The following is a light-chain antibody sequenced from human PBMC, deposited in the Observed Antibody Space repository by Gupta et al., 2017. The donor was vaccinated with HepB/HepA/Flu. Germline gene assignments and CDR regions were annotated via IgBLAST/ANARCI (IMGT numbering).Light chain of an antibody. V-gene: IGLV3-21*04. J-gene: IGLJ2*01. Sequence: SYVLTQPPSVSVAPGKTARTTCGGNNIGSKSVHWYQQKPGQAPVLVIYYGTDRPSGIPERFSGSNSGNTATLTISSVEAGDEADYYCQVWDSSSDHVVFGGGTKLTVL. CDR1: NIGSKS. CDR2: YGT. CDR3: QVWDSSSDHVV.